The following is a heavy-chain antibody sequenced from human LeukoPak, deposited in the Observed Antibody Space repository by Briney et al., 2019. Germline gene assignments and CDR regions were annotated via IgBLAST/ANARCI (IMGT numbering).Heavy chain of an antibody. D-gene: IGHD3-10*01. CDR3: ARGSYYYGSGSSYPWEYFDY. CDR2: IIPIFGTT. Sequence: SVKVSCKASGGTFSSYAISWVRQAPGQGLEWMGGIIPIFGTTGYAQKFQGRVTITADKSTSTAYMELSSLRSEDTAVYYCARGSYYYGSGSSYPWEYFDYWGQGTLVTVSS. J-gene: IGHJ4*02. CDR1: GGTFSSYA. V-gene: IGHV1-69*06.